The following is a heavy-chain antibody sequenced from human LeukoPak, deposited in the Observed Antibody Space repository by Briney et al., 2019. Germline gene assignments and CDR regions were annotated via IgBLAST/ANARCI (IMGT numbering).Heavy chain of an antibody. V-gene: IGHV1-69*05. CDR2: IIPIFGTA. CDR1: GGTFSSYA. D-gene: IGHD4-17*01. Sequence: SVKVSCKASGGTFSSYAISWVRQAPGQGLEWMGGIIPIFGTANYAQKFQGRVTITTDESTSTAYMELSSLRSEDTAVYYCARSPSYGTHAAGLIKYYYYYMDVWGKGTTVTISS. J-gene: IGHJ6*03. CDR3: ARSPSYGTHAAGLIKYYYYYMDV.